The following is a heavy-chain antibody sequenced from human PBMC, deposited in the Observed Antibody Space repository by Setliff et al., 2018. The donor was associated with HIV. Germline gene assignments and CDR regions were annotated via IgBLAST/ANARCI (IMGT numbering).Heavy chain of an antibody. CDR2: IHTLGGT. D-gene: IGHD2-2*01. V-gene: IGHV4-4*07. Sequence: PSETLSLTCTVSNNSIRSSYWSWIRQPVGKGLEWIGRIHTLGGTKYNSSLESRVTMSLDTSRNQFSLKLNSVTAADSAVYFCTRDRYANGWLYFDYRGPGILVTVSS. CDR1: NNSIRSSY. CDR3: TRDRYANGWLYFDY. J-gene: IGHJ4*02.